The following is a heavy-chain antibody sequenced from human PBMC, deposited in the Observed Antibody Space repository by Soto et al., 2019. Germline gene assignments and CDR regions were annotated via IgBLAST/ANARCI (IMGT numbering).Heavy chain of an antibody. J-gene: IGHJ6*02. V-gene: IGHV3-30-3*01. CDR3: ARDSLSSSWIYYYYGMDV. CDR1: GFTFSSYA. D-gene: IGHD6-13*01. CDR2: ISYDGSNK. Sequence: QVQLVECGGGVVQPGRSLRLSCAASGFTFSSYAMHWVRQAPGKGLEWVAVISYDGSNKYYADSVKGRFTISRDNSKNTLYLQMNSLRAEDTAVYYCARDSLSSSWIYYYYGMDVWGQGTTVTVSS.